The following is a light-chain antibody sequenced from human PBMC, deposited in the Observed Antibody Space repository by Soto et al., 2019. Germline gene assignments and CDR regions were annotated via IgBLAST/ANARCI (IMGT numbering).Light chain of an antibody. Sequence: DIQMTQSPSTLSASVGDRVTITCRASQSISSWLDWYQQKPGKAPKLLIYDASSLESGVPSRFNSSGSATAFTLTICSLQPDDFATYYCQQYNSYSLTFGGVTKVEIK. CDR2: DAS. CDR1: QSISSW. J-gene: IGKJ4*02. V-gene: IGKV1-5*01. CDR3: QQYNSYSLT.